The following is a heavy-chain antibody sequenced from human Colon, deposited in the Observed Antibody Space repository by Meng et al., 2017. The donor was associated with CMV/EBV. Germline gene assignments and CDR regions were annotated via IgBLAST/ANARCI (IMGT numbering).Heavy chain of an antibody. J-gene: IGHJ4*01. V-gene: IGHV3-23*01. CDR3: VKDHKD. CDR1: GFTFSSSA. CDR2: VSGSSITT. Sequence: GSFRLSCVGSGFTFSSSALSWVRQAPGKGLEWFSTVSGSSITTYYADSVKGRFTISRDNYNDILSLEMNSLRAEDTALYYCVKDHKDWGHGTLVTVSS.